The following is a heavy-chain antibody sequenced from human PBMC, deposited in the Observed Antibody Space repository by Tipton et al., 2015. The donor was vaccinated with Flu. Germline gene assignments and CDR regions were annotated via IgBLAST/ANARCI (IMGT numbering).Heavy chain of an antibody. CDR3: ARDPKYKQWLVRFDY. J-gene: IGHJ4*02. V-gene: IGHV1-18*01. D-gene: IGHD6-19*01. CDR1: GYTFTSYG. Sequence: QLVQSGAEVKKPGASVKVSCKASGYTFTSYGISWVRQAPGQGLEWMGWISAYNGNTSYAQKLQGRVTMTTDTSTSTAYMELRSLRSDDTAVYYCARDPKYKQWLVRFDYWGQGTLVTVSS. CDR2: ISAYNGNT.